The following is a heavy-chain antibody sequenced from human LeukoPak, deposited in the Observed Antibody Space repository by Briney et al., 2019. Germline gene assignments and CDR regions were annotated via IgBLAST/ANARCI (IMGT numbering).Heavy chain of an antibody. CDR3: ARGEQLNYFAY. D-gene: IGHD1-26*01. V-gene: IGHV3-48*03. Sequence: HPGGSLRLSCAASGFTFSSYEMSWVRQAPGKGLEWVSYISSSGNNEMYADSVKGRFTISRDNAKNSLYLQMYSLRAEDTAVYYCARGEQLNYFAYWGQGALVTVSS. CDR1: GFTFSSYE. J-gene: IGHJ4*02. CDR2: ISSSGNNE.